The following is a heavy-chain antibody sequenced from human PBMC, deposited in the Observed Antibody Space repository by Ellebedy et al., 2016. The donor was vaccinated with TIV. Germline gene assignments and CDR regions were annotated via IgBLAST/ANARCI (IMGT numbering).Heavy chain of an antibody. J-gene: IGHJ4*02. D-gene: IGHD3-10*01. V-gene: IGHV3-23*01. Sequence: GESLKISXVASGFTFNTYVMMWVRQAPGKGLEWVSGIGGSGRNTYYPDALRGRFTISRDNPSNTLFLEMNDLRGEDTAIYYCAKVLTPNFVRGLMDYWGQGTLVTVSS. CDR2: IGGSGRNT. CDR3: AKVLTPNFVRGLMDY. CDR1: GFTFNTYV.